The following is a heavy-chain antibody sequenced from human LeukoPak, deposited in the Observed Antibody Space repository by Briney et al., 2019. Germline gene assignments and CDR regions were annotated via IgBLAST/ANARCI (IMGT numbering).Heavy chain of an antibody. CDR3: ARDTPYNWNDVRAFDI. J-gene: IGHJ3*02. V-gene: IGHV6-1*01. D-gene: IGHD1-1*01. CDR1: GDSVSSNSAA. CDR2: TYYRSKWYN. Sequence: SQTLSLTCAISGDSVSSNSAAWNWIRQSPSRGPEWLGRTYYRSKWYNDYAVSVKSRITINPDTSKNQFSLQLNSVTPEDTAVYYCARDTPYNWNDVRAFDIWGQGTMVTVSS.